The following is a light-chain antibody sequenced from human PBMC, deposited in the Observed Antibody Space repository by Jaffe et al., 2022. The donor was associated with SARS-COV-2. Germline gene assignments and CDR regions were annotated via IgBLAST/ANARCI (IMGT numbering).Light chain of an antibody. J-gene: IGKJ1*01. CDR3: LQYNNLWT. V-gene: IGKV3-15*01. CDR2: GTS. Sequence: EIVMTQSPATLSVSPGERAMFSCRASQNVGSNLAWYQQKPGQTPSLLIYGTSTRAAGIPARFSGSGSGTEFTLTIASLQSEDFAVYYCLQYNNLWTFGQGTKVEIK. CDR1: QNVGSN.